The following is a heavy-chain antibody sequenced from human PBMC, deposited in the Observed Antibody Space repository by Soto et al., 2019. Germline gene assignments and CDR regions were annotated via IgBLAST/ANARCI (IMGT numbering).Heavy chain of an antibody. Sequence: EVQPLESGGGLVQPGGSLRLSCAASGFTFSSYAMRWVRQAPGKGLEWVSAIRGSGGSTYYADSVKGQFTISRDNSKNTLYLQMNSLRAEDTDVYYCAHGSSWNDYWGQGTLVTVSS. J-gene: IGHJ4*02. V-gene: IGHV3-23*01. D-gene: IGHD1-26*01. CDR2: IRGSGGST. CDR1: GFTFSSYA. CDR3: AHGSSWNDY.